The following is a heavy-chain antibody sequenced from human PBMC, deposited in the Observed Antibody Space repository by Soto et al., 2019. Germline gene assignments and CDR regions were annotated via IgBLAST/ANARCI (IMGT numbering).Heavy chain of an antibody. CDR2: ISGSGGST. D-gene: IGHD3-10*01. CDR3: AKDPKRFLHHWFDP. Sequence: GGSLRLSCAASGFTFSSYAMSWVRQAPGKGLEWVSAISGSGGSTYYADSVKGRFTISRDNSKNTLYLQMNSLRAEDTTVYYCAKDPKRFLHHWFDPWGQGTLVTVSS. V-gene: IGHV3-23*01. CDR1: GFTFSSYA. J-gene: IGHJ5*02.